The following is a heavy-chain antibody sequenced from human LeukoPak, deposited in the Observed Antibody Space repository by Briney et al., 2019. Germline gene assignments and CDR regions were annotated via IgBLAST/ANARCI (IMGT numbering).Heavy chain of an antibody. V-gene: IGHV6-1*01. D-gene: IGHD3-22*01. J-gene: IGHJ6*03. CDR1: GDSVSSNSAA. CDR3: ARGGDYYDSSGYYPYYYYYMDV. CDR2: TYYRSKWYN. Sequence: SQTLSLTCAISGDSVSSNSAAWNWIRQSPSRGLEWLGRTYYRSKWYNDYAVSVKSRITINPDTSKNQFSLQLNSVTPEDTAVYYCARGGDYYDSSGYYPYYYYYMDVWGKGTTVTVSS.